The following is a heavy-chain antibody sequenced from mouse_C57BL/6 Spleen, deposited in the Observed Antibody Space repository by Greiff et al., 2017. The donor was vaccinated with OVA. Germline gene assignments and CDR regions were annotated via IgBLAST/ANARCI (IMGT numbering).Heavy chain of an antibody. Sequence: EVHLVESGGGLVKPGGSLKLSCAASGFTFSSYAMSWVRQTPEKRLEWVATISDGGSYTYYPDNVKGRFTITRENAKNNLYLQMRHLKSEDTAMYYCARASTMVKGAMDYWGQGTSVTVSS. CDR2: ISDGGSYT. V-gene: IGHV5-4*01. D-gene: IGHD2-2*01. CDR1: GFTFSSYA. CDR3: ARASTMVKGAMDY. J-gene: IGHJ4*01.